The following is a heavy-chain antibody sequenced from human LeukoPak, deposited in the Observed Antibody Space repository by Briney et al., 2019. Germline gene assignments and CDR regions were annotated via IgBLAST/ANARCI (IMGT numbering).Heavy chain of an antibody. CDR3: ARVPPGTTFLIGPSDY. V-gene: IGHV3-7*01. J-gene: IGHJ4*02. CDR2: IKQDGSEK. Sequence: GGSLRLSCAASGFTFSSYWMSWVRQAPGKGLEWVANIKQDGSEKYYVDSVKGRFTISRDNAKNSLYLQMNSLRAEDTAVYYCARVPPGTTFLIGPSDYWGQGTLVTVSS. D-gene: IGHD1-1*01. CDR1: GFTFSSYW.